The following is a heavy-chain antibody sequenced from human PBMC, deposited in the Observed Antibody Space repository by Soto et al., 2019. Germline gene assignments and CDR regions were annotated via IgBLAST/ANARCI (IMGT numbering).Heavy chain of an antibody. V-gene: IGHV3-15*01. Sequence: GGSLRLSCAASGFTFSNAWMSWVRQAPGKGLEWVGRIKSKTDGGTTDYAAPVKGRFTISRDDSKNTLYLQMNSLKTEDTAVYCCTTVGRELLTVHFDYWGQGTLVTVSS. CDR3: TTVGRELLTVHFDY. D-gene: IGHD1-26*01. J-gene: IGHJ4*02. CDR2: IKSKTDGGTT. CDR1: GFTFSNAW.